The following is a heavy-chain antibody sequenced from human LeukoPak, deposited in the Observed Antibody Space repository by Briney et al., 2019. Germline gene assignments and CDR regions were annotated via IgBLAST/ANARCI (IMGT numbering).Heavy chain of an antibody. Sequence: SETLSLTCVVSGGSVSGYYWGWIRQPPGRGLEWIGYVYYSGSTNYNPSFKSRITISVDTSRNQFSLQLSSVTAADTAVYYCARIHRYCSGGACCVLDNWGQGTLVAVSS. CDR3: ARIHRYCSGGACCVLDN. CDR1: GGSVSGYY. CDR2: VYYSGST. D-gene: IGHD2-15*01. J-gene: IGHJ4*02. V-gene: IGHV4-59*02.